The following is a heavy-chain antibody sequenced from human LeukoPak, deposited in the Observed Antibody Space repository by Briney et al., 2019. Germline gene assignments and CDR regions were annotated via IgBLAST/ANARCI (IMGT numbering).Heavy chain of an antibody. CDR2: INHSGST. V-gene: IGHV4-34*01. CDR1: GGSFSGYY. J-gene: IGHJ6*03. CDR3: ARRVGWPTTTYYYMDV. D-gene: IGHD6-19*01. Sequence: SETLSLTCAVYGGSFSGYYWSWIRQPPGKGLEWIGEINHSGSTNYNPSLKSRVTISIDTSRNTFSLKMTSVTAADTAVYYCARRVGWPTTTYYYMDVWGRGTTVTIS.